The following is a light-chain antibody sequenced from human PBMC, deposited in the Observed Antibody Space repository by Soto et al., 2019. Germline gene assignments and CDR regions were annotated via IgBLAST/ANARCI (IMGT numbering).Light chain of an antibody. CDR1: QSVNAN. J-gene: IGKJ1*01. CDR2: GAS. CDR3: QQYNTWRWT. Sequence: EVVMTQSPATLSVSPGERATLSCRASQSVNANLAWYQQKPGQAPRLLIHGASNRATGIPARFSGSGFGTEVILTISNLQSEDFAVYYCQQYNTWRWTFGQGTKVEI. V-gene: IGKV3-15*01.